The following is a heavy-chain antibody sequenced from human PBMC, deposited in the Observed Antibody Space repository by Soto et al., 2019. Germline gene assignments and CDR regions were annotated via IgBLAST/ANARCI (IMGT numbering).Heavy chain of an antibody. CDR1: GGSFSGYY. D-gene: IGHD2-15*01. CDR3: ARGGGYCSGGSCYSFSPFDY. V-gene: IGHV4-59*01. J-gene: IGHJ4*02. Sequence: AETLCLTCAVYGGSFSGYYWSWIRQPQGKGLEWIGYIYYSGSTNYNPSLKNRVTISVDTSKNQFSLKLSSVTAADTAVYYCARGGGYCSGGSCYSFSPFDYWGQGTLVTVSS. CDR2: IYYSGST.